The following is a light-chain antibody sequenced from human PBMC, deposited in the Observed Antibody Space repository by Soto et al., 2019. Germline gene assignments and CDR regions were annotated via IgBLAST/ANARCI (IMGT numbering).Light chain of an antibody. CDR3: CSYTSDLTPYV. J-gene: IGLJ1*01. CDR2: GVT. CDR1: SSDIGGHDD. V-gene: IGLV2-14*03. Sequence: QSALTQPASVSGSPGQSITISCNGTSSDIGGHDDVSWYQQHPGKVPKLLIYGVTDRPSGVSNRFSGSKSGNVASLTISGLQAEDEADYYCCSYTSDLTPYVFGTGTKVTVL.